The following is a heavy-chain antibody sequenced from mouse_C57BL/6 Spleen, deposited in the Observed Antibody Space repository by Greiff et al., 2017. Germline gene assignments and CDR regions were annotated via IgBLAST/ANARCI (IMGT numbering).Heavy chain of an antibody. Sequence: VQLQQPGAELVMPGASVKLSCKASGYTFTSYWMHWVKQRPGQGLEWIGEIDPSDSYTNYNQKFKGKSTLTVDKSSSTAYMQLSSLTSEDSAVYYCARGWEDSSSYFDYWGQGTTLTVSS. CDR1: GYTFTSYW. CDR2: IDPSDSYT. CDR3: ARGWEDSSSYFDY. D-gene: IGHD3-2*02. V-gene: IGHV1-69*01. J-gene: IGHJ2*01.